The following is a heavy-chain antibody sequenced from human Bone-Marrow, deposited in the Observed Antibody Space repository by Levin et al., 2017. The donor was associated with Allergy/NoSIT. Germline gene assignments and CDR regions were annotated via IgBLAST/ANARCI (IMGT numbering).Heavy chain of an antibody. CDR3: ARKTDSGGSGGDY. V-gene: IGHV3-53*01. CDR1: EFPVSRNF. Sequence: GESLKISCAVSEFPVSRNFMTWVRQAPGKGPEWVSVIYSNGGTSYADSVKGRFTIPRDSSKNTLYLQMNSLTVEDTAVYYCARKTDSGGSGGDYWGQGTLVTVSS. J-gene: IGHJ4*02. CDR2: IYSNGGT. D-gene: IGHD3-22*01.